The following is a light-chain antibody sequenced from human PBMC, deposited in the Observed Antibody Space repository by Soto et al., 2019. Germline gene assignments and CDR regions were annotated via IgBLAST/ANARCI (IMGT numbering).Light chain of an antibody. Sequence: DIHMTQSPSSLSASVGDRVTITCRASQPVTNYLSWYQQKPGKAPTLLIYAASRLQSGVPSRFSAGGSGTEFTLSINSLLPEDFATYYCQQSYIAPWTFGQGTKVGIK. J-gene: IGKJ1*01. V-gene: IGKV1-39*01. CDR2: AAS. CDR1: QPVTNY. CDR3: QQSYIAPWT.